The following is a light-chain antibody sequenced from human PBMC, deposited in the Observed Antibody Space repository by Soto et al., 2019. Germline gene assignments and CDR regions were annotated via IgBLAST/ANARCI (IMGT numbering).Light chain of an antibody. CDR2: EVS. Sequence: QSALTQPPSASGSPGQSVTISCTGTSSDVGGYNYVSWYQQHPGKAPKVMIYEVSEWPSGVPDRFSGSKSGNTASLTVSGLQAEDEADYYCSSYSGRYHWVFGGGTKLTVL. CDR3: SSYSGRYHWV. CDR1: SSDVGGYNY. J-gene: IGLJ3*02. V-gene: IGLV2-8*01.